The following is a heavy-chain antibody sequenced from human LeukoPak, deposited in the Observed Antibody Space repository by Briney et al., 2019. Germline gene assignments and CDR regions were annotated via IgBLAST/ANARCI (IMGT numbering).Heavy chain of an antibody. CDR1: GGSISSYY. CDR2: IFYSGST. D-gene: IGHD2-15*01. CDR3: ARTVGYCSGGSCQNNWFDR. J-gene: IGHJ5*02. Sequence: SETLSLTCTVSGGSISSYYWSWIRQPPGKALEGFGYIFYSGSTNYNPSLKSRVTISVDTSKNQFSLKLSSVTAADTAVYYCARTVGYCSGGSCQNNWFDRWGQGTLVTVSS. V-gene: IGHV4-59*01.